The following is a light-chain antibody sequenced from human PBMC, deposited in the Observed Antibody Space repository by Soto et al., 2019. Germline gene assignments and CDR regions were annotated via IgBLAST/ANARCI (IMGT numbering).Light chain of an antibody. CDR3: QEYGSAPYT. J-gene: IGKJ2*01. Sequence: EIVLTQSPGTLSLSPGERATLSCRASQSVSSSSLASYQQKYGQALRLLIYGASSRAPGIPDRFSGSGAGTDLTLTISSLEAGDLAVYYCQEYGSAPYTFGQGTKLEIK. CDR2: GAS. CDR1: QSVSSSS. V-gene: IGKV3-20*01.